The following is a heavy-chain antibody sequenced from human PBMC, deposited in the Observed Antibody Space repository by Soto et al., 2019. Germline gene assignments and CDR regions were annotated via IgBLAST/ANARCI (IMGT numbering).Heavy chain of an antibody. Sequence: SETLSLTCSVSGGSIDNGGFYWAWIRQHPGKGLEWIGYIYSSGTTNYNPSLRSRLTISTDTSNNQFAMSLTSVAAADTAVYYCAGGGRSESSGLFFWGQGILVTISS. CDR3: AGGGRSESSGLFF. J-gene: IGHJ4*02. CDR1: GGSIDNGGFY. CDR2: IYSSGTT. D-gene: IGHD3-3*01. V-gene: IGHV4-31*03.